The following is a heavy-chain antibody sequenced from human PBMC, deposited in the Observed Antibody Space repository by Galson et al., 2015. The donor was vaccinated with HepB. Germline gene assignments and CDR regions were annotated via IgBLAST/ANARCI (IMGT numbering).Heavy chain of an antibody. V-gene: IGHV4-4*07. CDR2: IYTSGST. CDR1: GGSISSYY. CDR3: ARDRGFGELFPDAFDI. J-gene: IGHJ3*02. D-gene: IGHD3-10*01. Sequence: LSLTCTVSGGSISSYYWCWIRQPAGKGLEWIGRIYTSGSTNYNPSLKSRVTMSVDTSKNQFSLKLSSVTAADTAVYYCARDRGFGELFPDAFDIWGQGTMVTVSS.